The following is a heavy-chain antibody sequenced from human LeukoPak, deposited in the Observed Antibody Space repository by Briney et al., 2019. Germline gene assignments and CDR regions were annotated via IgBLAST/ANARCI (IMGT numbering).Heavy chain of an antibody. CDR2: ISSSGSTI. V-gene: IGHV3-48*03. J-gene: IGHJ4*02. CDR1: GFTFSSYE. CDR3: ARDLVVVPAAPFDY. D-gene: IGHD2-2*01. Sequence: PGGSLRLSCAASGFTFSSYEMNWVRQAPGKGLEWVSYISSSGSTIYYADSVKGRFTISRDNAKNSLYLQMNSLRAEDTAVYYCARDLVVVPAAPFDYWGQRTLVTVSS.